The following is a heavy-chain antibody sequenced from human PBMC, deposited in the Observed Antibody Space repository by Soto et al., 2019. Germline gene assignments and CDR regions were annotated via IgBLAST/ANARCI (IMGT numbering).Heavy chain of an antibody. CDR2: IDPSDSYT. CDR1: GYRFTSYG. CDR3: ARQDIVVVPAAMGHYYYYGMDV. V-gene: IGHV5-10-1*01. D-gene: IGHD2-2*01. J-gene: IGHJ6*02. Sequence: GESLKISSKGSGYRFTSYGISWVRQMPGKGLEWMGRIDPSDSYTNYSPSFQGHVTISADKSISTAYLQWSSLKASDTAMYYCARQDIVVVPAAMGHYYYYGMDVWGQGTTVTVSS.